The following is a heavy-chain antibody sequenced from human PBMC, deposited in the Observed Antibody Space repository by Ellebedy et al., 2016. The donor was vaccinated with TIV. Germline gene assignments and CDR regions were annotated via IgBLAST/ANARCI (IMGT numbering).Heavy chain of an antibody. Sequence: MPSETLSLTCPVSGGSISNYYWSWIRHFPGKGLARMWYLYYSGSTNYNPSLKSRVTISVDTSKNQFSLKLSSVTAADTAVYYRVKNMKPGSAYYYDWGQGALVTVSS. CDR1: GGSISNYY. CDR2: LYYSGST. D-gene: IGHD3-22*01. CDR3: VKNMKPGSAYYYD. V-gene: IGHV4-59*01. J-gene: IGHJ4*02.